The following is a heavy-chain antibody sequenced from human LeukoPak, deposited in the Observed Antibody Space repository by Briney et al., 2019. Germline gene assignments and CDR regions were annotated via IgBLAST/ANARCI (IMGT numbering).Heavy chain of an antibody. V-gene: IGHV1-2*04. CDR3: ARVGSPDSDVAEFDY. CDR1: GYTFTGYY. CDR2: INPNSGGT. J-gene: IGHJ4*02. Sequence: ASVKLSCKASGYTFTGYYMHWVRQAPGQGLEWMGWINPNSGGTNYAQKFQGWVTMTRDTSISTAYMELSRLRSDDTAVYYCARVGSPDSDVAEFDYWGQGTLVTVSS. D-gene: IGHD1-1*01.